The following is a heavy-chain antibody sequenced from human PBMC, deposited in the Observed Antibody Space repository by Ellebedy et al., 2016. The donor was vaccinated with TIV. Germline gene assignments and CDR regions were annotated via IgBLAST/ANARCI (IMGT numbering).Heavy chain of an antibody. D-gene: IGHD3-22*01. J-gene: IGHJ4*02. CDR3: ARASYDSSGTVNDY. CDR1: GYTFTSYA. Sequence: AASVKVSCKASGYTFTSYAMHWVRQAPGQRLEWMGWINAGNGNTKYSQKFQGSVTITRDTSASTAYMELNSLRSEDTAVYYCARASYDSSGTVNDYWGRGTLVTVSS. V-gene: IGHV1-3*01. CDR2: INAGNGNT.